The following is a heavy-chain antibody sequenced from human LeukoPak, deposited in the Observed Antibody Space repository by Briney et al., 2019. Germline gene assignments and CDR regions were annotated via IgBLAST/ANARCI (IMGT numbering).Heavy chain of an antibody. CDR1: GYSFTSYW. V-gene: IGHV5-51*01. Sequence: HGESLKISCKGYGYSFTSYWIGWVRQMPGKGLEWMGIIYPGNSDTRYSPSFRGQVTISADKSISTAYLQWSSLKASDTAMYYCARIKGHYYYYMDVWGKGTTVTVSS. CDR3: ARIKGHYYYYMDV. J-gene: IGHJ6*03. CDR2: IYPGNSDT.